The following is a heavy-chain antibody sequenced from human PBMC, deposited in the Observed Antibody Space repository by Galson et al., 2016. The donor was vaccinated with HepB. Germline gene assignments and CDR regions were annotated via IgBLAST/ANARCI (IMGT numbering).Heavy chain of an antibody. Sequence: SLRLSCAASGFTFSSYDMYWVRQATGKGLKWVSTIGTAGDTYYPDSMKGRFTISREDAKNSLYLQMNSLRAGDTAVYYCARGGGFGELPPWGMDVWGKGTTVTVSS. CDR1: GFTFSSYD. D-gene: IGHD3-10*01. J-gene: IGHJ6*04. V-gene: IGHV3-13*01. CDR3: ARGGGFGELPPWGMDV. CDR2: IGTAGDT.